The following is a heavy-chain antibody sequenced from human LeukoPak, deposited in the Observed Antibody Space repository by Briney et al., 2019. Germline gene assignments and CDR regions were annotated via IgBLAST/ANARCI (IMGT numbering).Heavy chain of an antibody. V-gene: IGHV3-48*01. J-gene: IGHJ6*02. CDR3: ARDPYSSDYYGMDV. CDR2: ISSSSRTT. Sequence: GGSLRLSCAASGFTFSSSDMNWVRQAPGKGLEWVSYISSSSRTTYYADSVKGRFTISRDNAKNSLYLQMNSLRAEDTAVYYCARDPYSSDYYGMDVWGQGTTVTVSS. D-gene: IGHD5-18*01. CDR1: GFTFSSSD.